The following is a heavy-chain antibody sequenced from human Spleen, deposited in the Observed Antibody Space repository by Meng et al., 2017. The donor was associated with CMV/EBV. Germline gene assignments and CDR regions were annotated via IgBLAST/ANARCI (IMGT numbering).Heavy chain of an antibody. CDR1: GGSSSGYY. Sequence: SETLSLTCAVYGGSSSGYYWSWIRQPPGKGLEWIGEINHSGSTNYNPSLKSRVTISVDTSKNQFSLKLTSVTAADTAVYYCARMGMVRGWKVWGQGTTVTVSS. CDR3: ARMGMVRGWKV. D-gene: IGHD3-10*01. CDR2: INHSGST. V-gene: IGHV4-34*01. J-gene: IGHJ6*02.